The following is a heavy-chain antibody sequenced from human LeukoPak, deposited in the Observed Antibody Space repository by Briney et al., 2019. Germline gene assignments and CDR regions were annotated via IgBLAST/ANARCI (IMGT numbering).Heavy chain of an antibody. CDR2: IYYTGST. D-gene: IGHD2-2*01. V-gene: IGHV4-39*01. CDR3: ARQNKPARPHFDN. CDR1: GDSISSSDYY. Sequence: PSETLSLTCSVSGDSISSSDYYWDWIRQPPGKGLEWIGAIYYTGSTYYNPSLKGRVTISGDTSKNQFSLKLSSVTAADTAVYYCARQNKPARPHFDNWGQGTLLTVSS. J-gene: IGHJ4*02.